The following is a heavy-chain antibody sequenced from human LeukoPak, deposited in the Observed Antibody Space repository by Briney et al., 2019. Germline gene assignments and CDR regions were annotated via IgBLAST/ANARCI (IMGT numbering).Heavy chain of an antibody. J-gene: IGHJ6*03. CDR2: ISSSSSYI. CDR1: GFTFSSCS. V-gene: IGHV3-21*01. D-gene: IGHD3-22*01. Sequence: GGSLRLSCAASGFTFSSCSMNWVRQAPGKGLEWVSSISSSSSYIYYADSVKGRFTISRDNAKNSLYLQMNSLRAEDTAVYYCARADSSGYYLTYYYYYMDVWGKGTTVTVSS. CDR3: ARADSSGYYLTYYYYYMDV.